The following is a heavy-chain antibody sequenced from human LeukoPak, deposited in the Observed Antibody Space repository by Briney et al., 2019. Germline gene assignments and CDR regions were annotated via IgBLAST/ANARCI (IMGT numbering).Heavy chain of an antibody. Sequence: GGSLRLSCAASGFTFGPYTMNWVRQAPGKGLEWVSYISSSSDTIYYADSVKGRFTISRDNAKNSLYLQMNSLRAEDTAVYYCARDRGSDYGDYLYYYYGMDVWGQGTTVTVSS. CDR1: GFTFGPYT. D-gene: IGHD4-17*01. J-gene: IGHJ6*02. CDR3: ARDRGSDYGDYLYYYYGMDV. V-gene: IGHV3-48*04. CDR2: ISSSSDTI.